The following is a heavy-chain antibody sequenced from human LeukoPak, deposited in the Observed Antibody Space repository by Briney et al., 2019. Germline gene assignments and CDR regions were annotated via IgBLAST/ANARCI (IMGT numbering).Heavy chain of an antibody. D-gene: IGHD4-17*01. Sequence: GGSLRLSCAASGFTFSSYGMHWVRQAPGKGLEWVSVIYSGGSTYYADSVKGRFTISRHNSKNTLYLQMNSLRAEDTAVYYCARVGRDYGDSENYYYYYGMDVWGQGTTVTVSS. CDR3: ARVGRDYGDSENYYYYYGMDV. CDR1: GFTFSSYG. J-gene: IGHJ6*02. CDR2: IYSGGST. V-gene: IGHV3-53*04.